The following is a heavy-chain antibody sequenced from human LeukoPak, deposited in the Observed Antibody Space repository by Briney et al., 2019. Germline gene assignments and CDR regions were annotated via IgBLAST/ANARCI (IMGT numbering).Heavy chain of an antibody. CDR3: ANIVSFAIFGGVDY. J-gene: IGHJ4*02. D-gene: IGHD3-3*01. Sequence: GGSLRLSCAASGFTFSDSAIHWVRQASGKGLEWVGRIRSKPHNYATGYAASVKGRFTISRDNSKNTLYLQMNSLRAEDTAVYYCANIVSFAIFGGVDYWGQGTLVTVSS. CDR2: IRSKPHNYAT. CDR1: GFTFSDSA. V-gene: IGHV3-73*01.